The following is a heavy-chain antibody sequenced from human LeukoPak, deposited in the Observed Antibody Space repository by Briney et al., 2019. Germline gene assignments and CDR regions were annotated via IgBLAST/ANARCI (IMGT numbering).Heavy chain of an antibody. V-gene: IGHV3-30-3*01. CDR2: ISYDGSNE. Sequence: GGSLRLSCAASGFTFSRYAMHWVRQAPGKGLEWVAVISYDGSNEYYADSVKGRFTISRDSSENTLYLQMNSLRVEDTAVYYCARVGYYGSGPSSYFDYWGQGTLVTVSS. D-gene: IGHD3-10*01. CDR3: ARVGYYGSGPSSYFDY. CDR1: GFTFSRYA. J-gene: IGHJ4*02.